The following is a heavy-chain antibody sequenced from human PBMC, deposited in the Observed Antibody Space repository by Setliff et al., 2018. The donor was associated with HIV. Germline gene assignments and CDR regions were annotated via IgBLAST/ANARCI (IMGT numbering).Heavy chain of an antibody. CDR3: ARHGGSGYYPYYYYYYMDV. J-gene: IGHJ6*03. D-gene: IGHD3-22*01. Sequence: SETLSLTCTVSGGSLSTSSFYWGWIRQPPGKGLQWIGSIYFSGSTYYNPSLKSRVTISAHTSKNEFSLKLNSVTAADTAVYYCARHGGSGYYPYYYYYYMDVWGTGTTVTVSS. CDR1: GGSLSTSSFY. V-gene: IGHV4-39*01. CDR2: IYFSGST.